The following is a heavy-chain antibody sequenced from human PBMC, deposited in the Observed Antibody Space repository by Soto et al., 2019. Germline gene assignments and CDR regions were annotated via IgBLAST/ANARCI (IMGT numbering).Heavy chain of an antibody. CDR1: GDSVSRNSAA. CDR3: ARVGGVVVVPAAPFDY. CDR2: TYYRSKWYN. J-gene: IGHJ4*02. D-gene: IGHD2-2*01. Sequence: SQTLSLTCAISGDSVSRNSAACNWIRQSPSRGLEWLGRTYYRSKWYNDYAVSVKSRITINPDTSKNQFSLQLNSVTPEDTAVYYCARVGGVVVVPAAPFDYWGQGTLVTVSS. V-gene: IGHV6-1*01.